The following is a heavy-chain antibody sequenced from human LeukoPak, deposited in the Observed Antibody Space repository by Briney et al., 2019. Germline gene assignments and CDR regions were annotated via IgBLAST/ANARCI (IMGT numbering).Heavy chain of an antibody. J-gene: IGHJ4*02. D-gene: IGHD6-6*01. CDR1: GFTFSSYW. V-gene: IGHV3-74*01. CDR2: INTDGSST. Sequence: GGSLRLSCAASGFTFSSYWMHWVRQAPGKGLVWVSRINTDGSSTSYADSVKGRFTISRDNAKNTLYLQMNSLRAEDTAVYYCARHAARGFYFDYWGQGTLVTVSS. CDR3: ARHAARGFYFDY.